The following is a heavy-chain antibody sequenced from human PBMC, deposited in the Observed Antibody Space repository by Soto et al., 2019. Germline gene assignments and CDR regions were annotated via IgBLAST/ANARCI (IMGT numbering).Heavy chain of an antibody. CDR1: GGSISSGGYY. Sequence: QVQLQESGPGLVKPSQTLSLTCTVSGGSISSGGYYWSWIRQHPGKGLEWIGYIYYSGSTYYNPSLQSRVTISVDTSKNQFSLKLSSVTAADTAVYYWARDQRVYYYYGMDVWGQGTTVTVSS. V-gene: IGHV4-31*03. J-gene: IGHJ6*02. CDR3: ARDQRVYYYYGMDV. CDR2: IYYSGST.